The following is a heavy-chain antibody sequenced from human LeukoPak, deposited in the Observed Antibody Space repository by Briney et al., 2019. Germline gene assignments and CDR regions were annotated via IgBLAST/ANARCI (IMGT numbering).Heavy chain of an antibody. Sequence: ASVKVSCKVSGYTLTELSMHWVRQAPGKGLEWKGGFDPEDGETIYAQKFQGRVTMTEDTSTDTAYMELSSLRSEDTAVYYCATDSRGHYDYVWGSYRRTGFDYWGQGTLVTVSS. V-gene: IGHV1-24*01. D-gene: IGHD3-16*02. CDR2: FDPEDGET. CDR3: ATDSRGHYDYVWGSYRRTGFDY. J-gene: IGHJ4*02. CDR1: GYTLTELS.